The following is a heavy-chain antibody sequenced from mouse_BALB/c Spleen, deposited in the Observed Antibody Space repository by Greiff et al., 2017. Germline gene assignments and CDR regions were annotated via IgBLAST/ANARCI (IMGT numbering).Heavy chain of an antibody. CDR1: GYTFTSYW. CDR2: IYPGNSAT. J-gene: IGHJ1*01. V-gene: IGHV1-5*01. Sequence: VQLQQSGTVLARPGASVKMSCKASGYTFTSYWMYWVKQRPGQGLGWIGAIYPGNSATSYNQKFKGKAKLTAVTSTSTAYMELSSLTNEDSAVYYCARDWEWYFDVWGAGTTVTVSS. D-gene: IGHD4-1*01. CDR3: ARDWEWYFDV.